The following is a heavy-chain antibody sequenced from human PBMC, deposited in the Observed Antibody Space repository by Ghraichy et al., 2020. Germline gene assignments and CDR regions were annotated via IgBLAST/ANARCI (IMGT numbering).Heavy chain of an antibody. Sequence: SCAASGFTFSSYSMNWVRQAPGKGLEWVSYISRSSSTIYYADSVKGRFTISRDNAKNSLYLQMNSLRDEDTAVYYFARGGKVGANYYYGMYVWGQGTTITVSS. CDR2: ISRSSSTI. CDR1: GFTFSSYS. J-gene: IGHJ6*02. V-gene: IGHV3-48*02. CDR3: ARGGKVGANYYYGMYV. D-gene: IGHD3-16*01.